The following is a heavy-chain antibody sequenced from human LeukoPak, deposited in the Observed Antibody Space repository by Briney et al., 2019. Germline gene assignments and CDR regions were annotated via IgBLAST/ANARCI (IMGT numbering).Heavy chain of an antibody. J-gene: IGHJ4*02. CDR1: GFTFSSYG. CDR2: IWYDGSNK. D-gene: IGHD5-18*01. CDR3: ARTQSIQLWLRFPPYYFDY. Sequence: GSLRLSCAASGFTFSSYGMHWVRQAPGKGLEWVAGIWYDGSNKYYADSVKGRFTISRDNSKNTLYLQMNSLRAEDTAVYYCARTQSIQLWLRFPPYYFDYWGQGTLVTVSS. V-gene: IGHV3-33*01.